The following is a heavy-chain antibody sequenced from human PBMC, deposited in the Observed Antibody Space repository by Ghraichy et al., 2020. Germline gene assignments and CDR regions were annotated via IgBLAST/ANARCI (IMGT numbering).Heavy chain of an antibody. D-gene: IGHD6-19*01. CDR1: GFTFGSHE. CDR2: ISNSGSTK. J-gene: IGHJ6*03. Sequence: GGSLRLSCAASGFTFGSHEMNWVRQAPGKGLEWVSYISNSGSTKYYADSVKGRFTISRDDAKNSLYLQMNSLRAEDTAVYYCARDPQYSSAWNFYYYMDVWGKGTTVTVSS. CDR3: ARDPQYSSAWNFYYYMDV. V-gene: IGHV3-48*03.